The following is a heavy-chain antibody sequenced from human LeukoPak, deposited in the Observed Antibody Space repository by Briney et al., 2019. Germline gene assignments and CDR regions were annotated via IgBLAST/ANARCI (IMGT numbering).Heavy chain of an antibody. Sequence: SSETLSLTRTVSGGSISSYYWSCIRQPPGKGLEWIGYIYYSGSTNYNPSLKSRVTISVDTSKNQFSLKLSSVTAADTAVYYCARHSYASGRFDCWGQGTLVTVSS. V-gene: IGHV4-59*08. CDR1: GGSISSYY. CDR2: IYYSGST. D-gene: IGHD3-22*01. J-gene: IGHJ4*02. CDR3: ARHSYASGRFDC.